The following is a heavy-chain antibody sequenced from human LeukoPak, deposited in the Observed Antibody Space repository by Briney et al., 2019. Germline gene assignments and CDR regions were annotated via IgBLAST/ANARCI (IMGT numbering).Heavy chain of an antibody. D-gene: IGHD4-17*01. CDR1: GFTFSSYG. V-gene: IGHV3-23*01. CDR3: ARDPNGDYIGTVDR. CDR2: IRGSGGST. J-gene: IGHJ3*01. Sequence: GGSLRLSCAASGFTFSSYGMTWVRQAPGKGLEWVACIRGSGGSTQYADSVQGRFAITRDNSKNTLYLQMNSLRAEDTAVYFCARDPNGDYIGTVDRGGRGTMVSASA.